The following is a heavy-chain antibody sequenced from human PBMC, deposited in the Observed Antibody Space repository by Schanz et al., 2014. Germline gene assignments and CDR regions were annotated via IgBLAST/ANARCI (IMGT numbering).Heavy chain of an antibody. D-gene: IGHD7-27*01. J-gene: IGHJ3*01. V-gene: IGHV3-33*01. Sequence: QVQLVESGGGVVQPGRSLRLSCAASGFTFSSYGMHWVRQAPGKGLEWVAVISYDGSFKNYADSVRGRITMSRDNSKNTMYLQINNLRADDTAVYYCARELPGVVAFDFWGQGTMVNVSS. CDR3: ARELPGVVAFDF. CDR1: GFTFSSYG. CDR2: ISYDGSFK.